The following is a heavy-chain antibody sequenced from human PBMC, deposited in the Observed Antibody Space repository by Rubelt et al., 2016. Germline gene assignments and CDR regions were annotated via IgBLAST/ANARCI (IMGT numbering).Heavy chain of an antibody. V-gene: IGHV1-3*01. CDR1: GYTFTSYA. CDR2: INAGNGNT. D-gene: IGHD1-26*01. Sequence: QVQLVQSGAEVKKPGASVKVSCKASGYTFTSYAMHWVRQAPGQRLEWMGWINAGNGNTKYSQKFQGRVTITRDTASSTAYMELSSLRSEDTAVYYCARDIYSGSYYGYWGQGTLVTVSS. J-gene: IGHJ4*02. CDR3: ARDIYSGSYYGY.